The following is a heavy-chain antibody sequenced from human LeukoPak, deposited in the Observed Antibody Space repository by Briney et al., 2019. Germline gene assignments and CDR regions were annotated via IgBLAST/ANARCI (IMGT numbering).Heavy chain of an antibody. CDR3: ARDKVAGPSWFDP. D-gene: IGHD6-19*01. V-gene: IGHV4-34*01. Sequence: PSETLSLTCAVYGGSLSGYYWTWIRQSPGKGLEWIGQINHSGSTDYNPSLKSRVTISVDMSSNQFSLKLSSVTAADTAVYYCARDKVAGPSWFDPWGQGTLVTVSS. CDR2: INHSGST. CDR1: GGSLSGYY. J-gene: IGHJ5*02.